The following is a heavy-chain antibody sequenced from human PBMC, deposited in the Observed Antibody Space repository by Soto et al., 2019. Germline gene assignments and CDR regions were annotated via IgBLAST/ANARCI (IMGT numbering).Heavy chain of an antibody. J-gene: IGHJ5*02. CDR3: ARDNSQNYGTPAASSWFHP. CDR1: GGSISSYY. Sequence: SETLSLTCTVSGGSISSYYWSWIRQPPGKGLEWIGYIYYSGSTNYNPSLKSRVTISVDTSKNQFSLKLSSVTAEDTAVYYCARDNSQNYGTPAASSWFHPWGQGTPVTVSS. D-gene: IGHD2-15*01. V-gene: IGHV4-59*01. CDR2: IYYSGST.